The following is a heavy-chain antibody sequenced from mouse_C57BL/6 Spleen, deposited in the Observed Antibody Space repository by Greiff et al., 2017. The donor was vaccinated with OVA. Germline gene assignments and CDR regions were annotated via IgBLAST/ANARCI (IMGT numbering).Heavy chain of an antibody. D-gene: IGHD3-3*01. Sequence: QVQLQQSGAELVKPGASVKISCKASGYAFSSYWMNWVKQRPGKGLEWIGQIYPGDGDTNYNGKFKGKATLTADKSSSTAYMQLSSLTSEDSAVYFCARREGWDGYFDYWGQGTTLTVSS. J-gene: IGHJ2*01. CDR3: ARREGWDGYFDY. CDR2: IYPGDGDT. V-gene: IGHV1-80*01. CDR1: GYAFSSYW.